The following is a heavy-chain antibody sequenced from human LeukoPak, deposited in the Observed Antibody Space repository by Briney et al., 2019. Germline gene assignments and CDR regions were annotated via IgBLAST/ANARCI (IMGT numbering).Heavy chain of an antibody. CDR2: ISSSGSI. Sequence: GGSLRLSCAASGFTFSSYWMSWVRQAPGKGLEWVSYISSSGSISADSVKGRFTISRDNAKNSMYLQMNSLRAEDTAVYYCARVYGSGTYLFDYWGQGTLVTVSS. CDR3: ARVYGSGTYLFDY. CDR1: GFTFSSYW. D-gene: IGHD3-10*01. V-gene: IGHV3-48*04. J-gene: IGHJ4*02.